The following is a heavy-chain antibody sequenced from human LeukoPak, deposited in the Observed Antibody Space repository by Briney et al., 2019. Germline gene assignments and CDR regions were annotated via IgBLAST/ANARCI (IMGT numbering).Heavy chain of an antibody. CDR1: GGSITGYY. J-gene: IGHJ5*02. CDR2: IFSSGST. V-gene: IGHV4-59*08. Sequence: SETLSLTCTVSGGSITGYYWSWIRQPPGKGLEWVGYIFSSGSTNYNPSLKSRVTISLDASKSQFSLKLISVTASDTAVYYCARLTKFLTTYYPTPWGQGTLVTVSS. D-gene: IGHD2/OR15-2a*01. CDR3: ARLTKFLTTYYPTP.